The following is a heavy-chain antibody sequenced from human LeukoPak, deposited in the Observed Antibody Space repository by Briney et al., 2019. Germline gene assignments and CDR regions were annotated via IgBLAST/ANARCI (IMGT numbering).Heavy chain of an antibody. CDR3: ARDVVTVTKGFDI. V-gene: IGHV4-59*11. D-gene: IGHD4-17*01. CDR1: TDSFSSHY. CDR2: ISYIGST. Sequence: SETLSLTFAVSTDSFSSHYGTWIRQPPGKGLEWVGYISYIGSTNYNPSLKSRVTISIDTSKNQFSLKLSSVTAADKAVYYCARDVVTVTKGFDIWGQGTMVSVSS. J-gene: IGHJ3*02.